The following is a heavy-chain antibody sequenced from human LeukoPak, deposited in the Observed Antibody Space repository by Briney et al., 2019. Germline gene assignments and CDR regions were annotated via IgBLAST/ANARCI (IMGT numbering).Heavy chain of an antibody. Sequence: SETLPLTCAVYGGSFSGYYWSWIRQPPGKGLEWIGEINHSGSTNYNPSLKSRVTISVDTSKNQFSLKLSSVTAADTAVYYCARGSPYYYGSGSRNYFDYWGQGTLVTVSS. CDR3: ARGSPYYYGSGSRNYFDY. CDR2: INHSGST. D-gene: IGHD3-10*01. J-gene: IGHJ4*02. CDR1: GGSFSGYY. V-gene: IGHV4-34*01.